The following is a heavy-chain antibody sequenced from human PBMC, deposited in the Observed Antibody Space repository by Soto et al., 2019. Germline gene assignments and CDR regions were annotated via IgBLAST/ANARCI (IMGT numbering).Heavy chain of an antibody. D-gene: IGHD3-10*01. J-gene: IGHJ4*02. CDR3: ATDAVLLWFGEPRIDY. V-gene: IGHV3-48*01. Sequence: GGSLRLSCAASGFTFSSYAMNWVRQAPGKGLEWVSYISRSSSTIYYADSVKGRFTISRDNAKNSLYLQMNSLRAEDTAVYYCATDAVLLWFGEPRIDYWGQGTLVTVSS. CDR1: GFTFSSYA. CDR2: ISRSSSTI.